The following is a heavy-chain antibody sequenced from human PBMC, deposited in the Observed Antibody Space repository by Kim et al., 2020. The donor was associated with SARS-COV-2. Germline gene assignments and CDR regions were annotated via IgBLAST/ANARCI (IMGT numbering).Heavy chain of an antibody. Sequence: GGSLRLSCVASGFTLNTYWINWVRQAPGKGLGLVSRINNGGSSTHYADSVKGRFTMSRDNAENTVILQMHSLRAEDTAVYYCARGMFASGFDVWGQGTTVTISS. CDR3: ARGMFASGFDV. CDR2: INNGGSST. J-gene: IGHJ6*02. CDR1: GFTLNTYW. V-gene: IGHV3-74*01. D-gene: IGHD3-10*02.